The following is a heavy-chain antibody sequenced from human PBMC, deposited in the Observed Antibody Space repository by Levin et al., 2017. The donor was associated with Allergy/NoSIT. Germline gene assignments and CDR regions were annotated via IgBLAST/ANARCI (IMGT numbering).Heavy chain of an antibody. V-gene: IGHV3-30*04. CDR1: GFTFSSYA. CDR2: ISYDGTNK. Sequence: PSETLSLTCAASGFTFSSYAMHWVRQAPGKGLEWVAVISYDGTNKYYADSVKGRFTISRDNSKNTLYLQMNSLKPEDTAVFYCARDPRLVSSPITHFNYWGQGTLVTVSS. D-gene: IGHD5/OR15-5a*01. CDR3: ARDPRLVSSPITHFNY. J-gene: IGHJ4*02.